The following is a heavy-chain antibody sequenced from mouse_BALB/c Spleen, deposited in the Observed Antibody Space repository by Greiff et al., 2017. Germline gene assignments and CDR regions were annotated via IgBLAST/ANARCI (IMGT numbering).Heavy chain of an antibody. CDR1: GYSFTGYN. CDR3: ARNDYDGYSMDY. Sequence: EVQLQQSGPELVQPGASVKISCKASGYSFTGYNMNWVKQSHGKSLEWIGNIDPYYGSTSYNHKFKGRSTLTVDKSSSIAYMQLKSLTSKDSAFYYCARNDYDGYSMDYWGQGTSVTVSS. D-gene: IGHD2-4*01. J-gene: IGHJ4*01. V-gene: IGHV1-39*01. CDR2: IDPYYGST.